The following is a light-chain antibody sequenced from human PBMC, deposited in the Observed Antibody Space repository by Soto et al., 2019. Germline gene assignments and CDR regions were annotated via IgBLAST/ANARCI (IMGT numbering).Light chain of an antibody. CDR2: GAS. CDR3: QQSGNSPLT. CDR1: QSVSTK. J-gene: IGKJ5*01. Sequence: VVLTQSPATLSLSTGERATLSCRASQSVSTKLAWYQQKPGQAPRLLINGASTRATGIPARFSGSGSGTDFTLTINSLAPEDFAVYFCQQSGNSPLTFGQGTRLEIK. V-gene: IGKV3-11*01.